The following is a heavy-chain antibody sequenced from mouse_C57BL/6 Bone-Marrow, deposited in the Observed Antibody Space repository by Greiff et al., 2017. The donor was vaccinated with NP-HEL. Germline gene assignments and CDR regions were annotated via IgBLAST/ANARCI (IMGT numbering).Heavy chain of an antibody. CDR3: ARPPIYYYGSSYYYFDY. V-gene: IGHV1-47*01. CDR1: GYTFTTYP. Sequence: VKVVESGAELVKPGASVKMSCKASGYTFTTYPIEWMKQNHGKSLEWIGNFHPYNDDTKYNEKFKGKATLTVEKSSSTVYLELSRLTSDDSAVYYCARPPIYYYGSSYYYFDYWGQGTTLTVSS. J-gene: IGHJ2*01. D-gene: IGHD1-1*01. CDR2: FHPYNDDT.